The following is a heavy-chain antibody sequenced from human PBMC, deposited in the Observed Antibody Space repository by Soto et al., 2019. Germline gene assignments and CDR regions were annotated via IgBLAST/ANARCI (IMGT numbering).Heavy chain of an antibody. Sequence: SGGSLRLSCAASGFTFSSYWMSWVRQAPGKGLEWVANIKQDGSEKYYVDSVKGRFTISRDNAKNTLYLQMNSLRAEDTAVYYCAKGLDIWGSYRYVAFDIWGQGTMVTVSS. CDR3: AKGLDIWGSYRYVAFDI. D-gene: IGHD3-16*02. CDR2: IKQDGSEK. CDR1: GFTFSSYW. V-gene: IGHV3-7*01. J-gene: IGHJ3*02.